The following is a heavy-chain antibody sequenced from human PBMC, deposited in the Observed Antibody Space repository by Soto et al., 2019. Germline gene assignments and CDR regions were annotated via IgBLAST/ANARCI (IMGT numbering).Heavy chain of an antibody. Sequence: EVQLVQSGAEVKKPGESLRISCKAPGYSFTTYWISWVRQMPGNGLEWMGRIDPSDSYTDYSPSFQGHVTISADKSISTACLQWSSLKASDTSMYYCARKGYGDYEDYWGPGTLVTVSS. J-gene: IGHJ4*02. CDR2: IDPSDSYT. V-gene: IGHV5-10-1*01. CDR1: GYSFTTYW. D-gene: IGHD4-17*01. CDR3: ARKGYGDYEDY.